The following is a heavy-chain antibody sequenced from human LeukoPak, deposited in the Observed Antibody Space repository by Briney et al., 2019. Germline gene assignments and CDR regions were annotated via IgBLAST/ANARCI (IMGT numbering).Heavy chain of an antibody. J-gene: IGHJ4*02. D-gene: IGHD3-10*01. CDR3: ARAGSWYYGSGTSDY. V-gene: IGHV4-59*01. CDR1: GGSISSYY. Sequence: SETLSLTCTVSGGSISSYYWSWIRQPPGKGLEWPGYIYYSGSTNYNPALKSRVTISVDTSKNQFSLKLSSVTAADTAVYYCARAGSWYYGSGTSDYWGQGTLVTVSS. CDR2: IYYSGST.